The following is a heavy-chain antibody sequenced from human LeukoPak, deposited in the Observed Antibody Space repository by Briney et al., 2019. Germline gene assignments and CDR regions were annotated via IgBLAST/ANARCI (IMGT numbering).Heavy chain of an antibody. J-gene: IGHJ3*02. CDR1: GVSISSGGYS. V-gene: IGHV4-30-2*01. D-gene: IGHD6-13*01. CDR2: IYHSGST. CDR3: ARDGYQVYDAFDI. Sequence: SQTLSLTCAVSGVSISSGGYSWSWIRQPPGKGLEWIGYIYHSGSTYYNPSLKSRVTISVDRSKNQFSLKLSSVTAADTAVYYCARDGYQVYDAFDIWGQGTMVTVSS.